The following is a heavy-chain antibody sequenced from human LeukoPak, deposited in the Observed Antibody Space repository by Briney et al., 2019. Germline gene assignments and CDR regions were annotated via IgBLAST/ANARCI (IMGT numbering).Heavy chain of an antibody. CDR2: IYYSGSA. Sequence: SEALSLTCTVSGGSISSSSYYWGWVRQPPGEGLEWIGNIYYSGSAYYNPSLKSRVTISVDTSRNQFSLKLSYVTAADTAVYYCARHCSTTSCYYYGMDVWGQGTTVTVSS. CDR3: ARHCSTTSCYYYGMDV. J-gene: IGHJ6*02. D-gene: IGHD2-2*01. CDR1: GGSISSSSYY. V-gene: IGHV4-39*01.